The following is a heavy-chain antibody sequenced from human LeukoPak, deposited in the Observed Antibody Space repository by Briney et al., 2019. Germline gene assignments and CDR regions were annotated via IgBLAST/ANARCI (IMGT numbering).Heavy chain of an antibody. CDR1: GYTFTNYY. V-gene: IGHV1-46*01. CDR3: ARGMVATIYYFDY. J-gene: IGHJ4*02. D-gene: IGHD4/OR15-4a*01. CDR2: INPSGGST. Sequence: GASVKVSCKSSGYTFTNYYMHWLRQAPGQGLKWMGIINPSGGSTSYAQKLQGRVTMTRDTSTSTVYMELSSLRSEDTAVYYCARGMVATIYYFDYWGQGTLVTVSS.